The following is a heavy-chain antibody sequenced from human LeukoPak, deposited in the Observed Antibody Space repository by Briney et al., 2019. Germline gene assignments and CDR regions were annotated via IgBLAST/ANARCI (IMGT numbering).Heavy chain of an antibody. J-gene: IGHJ5*02. CDR3: ARQGPYCSGGSCYRTNWFDP. CDR2: IYPGDSDT. CDR1: GYSFTSYW. Sequence: GESLKISCKGSGYSFTSYWIGWVRQMPGKGLEWMGIIYPGDSDTRYSPSFQGQVTISADKSISTAYLQWSSLKASDTAMYYCARQGPYCSGGSCYRTNWFDPWGQGTLVTVSS. D-gene: IGHD2-15*01. V-gene: IGHV5-51*01.